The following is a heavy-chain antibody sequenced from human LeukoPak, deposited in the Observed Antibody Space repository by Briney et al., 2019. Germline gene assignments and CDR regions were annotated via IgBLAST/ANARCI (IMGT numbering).Heavy chain of an antibody. Sequence: GGSLRLSCAASGFTFSSYSMNWVRQAPGKGLEWVSYISSSSTIYYADSVKGRFTISRDNAKNSLYLQMNSLRAEDTAVYYCARDSPYESRFDIWGQGTMVTVSS. CDR2: ISSSSTI. J-gene: IGHJ3*02. CDR3: ARDSPYESRFDI. CDR1: GFTFSSYS. D-gene: IGHD3-3*01. V-gene: IGHV3-48*01.